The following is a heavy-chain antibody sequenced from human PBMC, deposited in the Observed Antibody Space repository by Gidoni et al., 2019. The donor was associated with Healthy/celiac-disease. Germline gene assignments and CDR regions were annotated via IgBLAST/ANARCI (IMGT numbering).Heavy chain of an antibody. CDR2: ISGSGGST. CDR1: GLPFSSYA. CDR3: AKLSGDSSGYYPVHLGY. J-gene: IGHJ4*02. V-gene: IGHV3-23*01. D-gene: IGHD3-22*01. Sequence: EVQLLESGGGLVQPGGSMRLSCAASGLPFSSYAMSWVRQAPGTGLEWVSAISGSGGSTYYADSVKGRFTISRDNSKNTLYLQMKSLRAEDTAVYYCAKLSGDSSGYYPVHLGYWGQGTLVTVSS.